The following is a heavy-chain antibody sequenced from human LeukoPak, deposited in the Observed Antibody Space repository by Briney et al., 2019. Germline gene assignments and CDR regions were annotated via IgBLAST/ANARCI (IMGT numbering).Heavy chain of an antibody. CDR2: INPSGGST. CDR3: ARAGWGSTLDAFDI. V-gene: IGHV1-46*01. J-gene: IGHJ3*02. D-gene: IGHD3-16*01. Sequence: ASVKVSCKASGYTFTSYYMHWVRQAPGQGLEWVGIINPSGGSTNYAQKFQGRVTMTRDTSTSTVYMDLGSLRSEDTAVYYCARAGWGSTLDAFDIWGQGTMVTVSS. CDR1: GYTFTSYY.